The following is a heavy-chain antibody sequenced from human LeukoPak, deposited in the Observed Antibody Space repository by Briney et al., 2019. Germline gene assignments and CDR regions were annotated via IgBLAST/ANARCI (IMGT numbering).Heavy chain of an antibody. D-gene: IGHD3-16*01. CDR1: GYTFTSYY. V-gene: IGHV1-46*01. CDR3: SVSFDEFGWFDP. J-gene: IGHJ5*02. CDR2: INPSGGST. Sequence: GASVKVSCKASGYTFTSYYMHWVRQAPGQGLEWMGIINPSGGSTSYAQKFQGRVTMTRDMSTSTVYMELSSLRSEDTAVYYCSVSFDEFGWFDPWGQGTLVTVSS.